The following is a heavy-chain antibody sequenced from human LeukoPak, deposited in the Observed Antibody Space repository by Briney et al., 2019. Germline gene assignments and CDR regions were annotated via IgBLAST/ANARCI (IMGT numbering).Heavy chain of an antibody. CDR1: GLTLKSYA. CDR2: IKTNGANT. CDR3: AAHTRGWYPVY. J-gene: IGHJ4*02. V-gene: IGHV3-64*05. Sequence: PGGSLRRSCSGCGLTLKSYAMHWVRQAPGKGLGYVSSIKTNGANTYYADSVKGRFPISRDNSRNTVYVQMNSLTPEDTAVYYCAAHTRGWYPVYWGQGTLVTVSS. D-gene: IGHD6-19*01.